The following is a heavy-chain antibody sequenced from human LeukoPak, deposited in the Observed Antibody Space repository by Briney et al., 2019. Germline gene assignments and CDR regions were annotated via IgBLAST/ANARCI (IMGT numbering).Heavy chain of an antibody. J-gene: IGHJ4*02. Sequence: PGGSLRLSCAASGFTFSSYSMNWVRQAPGKGLEWVSSISSSSSYIYYADSVKGRFTISRDNSKNTLYLQMNSLRAEDTAVYYCAKFPIAAAGTLGNYFDYWGQGTLVTVSS. D-gene: IGHD6-13*01. CDR1: GFTFSSYS. CDR3: AKFPIAAAGTLGNYFDY. V-gene: IGHV3-21*04. CDR2: ISSSSSYI.